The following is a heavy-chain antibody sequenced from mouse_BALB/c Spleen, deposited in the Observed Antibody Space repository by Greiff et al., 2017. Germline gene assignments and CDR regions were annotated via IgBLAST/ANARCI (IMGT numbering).Heavy chain of an antibody. CDR1: GYSFTGYY. J-gene: IGHJ4*01. CDR3: ARPAPENYYAMDY. Sequence: LVKTGASVKISCKASGYSFTGYYMHWVKQSHGKSLEWIGYISCYNGATSYNQKFKGKATFTVATSSSTAYMQFNSLTSEDSAVYYCARPAPENYYAMDYWGQGTSVTVSS. CDR2: ISCYNGAT. V-gene: IGHV1S34*01.